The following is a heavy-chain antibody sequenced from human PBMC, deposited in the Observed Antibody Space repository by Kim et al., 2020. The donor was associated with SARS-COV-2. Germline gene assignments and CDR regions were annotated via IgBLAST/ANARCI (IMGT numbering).Heavy chain of an antibody. Sequence: GSLRLSCVGSEFTFSNYAMHWVRRAPGKGLEWVSAISYDGRSTYYEDSVKGRFTVSRDNSQKTLYLQMNSLRNEDTAVYYCARGALQAVAGPWNCFDPWGQGTLVTVST. J-gene: IGHJ5*02. V-gene: IGHV3-30*03. D-gene: IGHD6-19*01. CDR2: ISYDGRST. CDR1: EFTFSNYA. CDR3: ARGALQAVAGPWNCFDP.